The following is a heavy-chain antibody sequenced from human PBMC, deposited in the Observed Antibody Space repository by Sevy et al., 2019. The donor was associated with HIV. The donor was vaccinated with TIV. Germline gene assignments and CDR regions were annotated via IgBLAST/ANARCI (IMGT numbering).Heavy chain of an antibody. CDR1: GFTFSSYG. V-gene: IGHV3-30*18. J-gene: IGHJ4*02. D-gene: IGHD1-1*01. CDR2: ISYDGSNK. Sequence: GGSLRLSCAASGFTFSSYGMHWVRQAPGKGLEWVAVISYDGSNKYYADSVKGRFTISRDNSKNTLYLQMNSLRAEDTAVYYCAKKLDPGNYFDYWGQGTLVTVSS. CDR3: AKKLDPGNYFDY.